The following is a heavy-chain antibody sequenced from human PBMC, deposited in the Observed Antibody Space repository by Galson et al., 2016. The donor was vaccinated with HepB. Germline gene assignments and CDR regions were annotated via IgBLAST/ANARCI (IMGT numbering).Heavy chain of an antibody. CDR1: GYTFTNYD. V-gene: IGHV1-8*01. CDR3: SRRRGIGTMIRRTSNWFDP. CDR2: MNPKSGIT. D-gene: IGHD3-10*01. J-gene: IGHJ5*02. Sequence: SVKVSCKASGYTFTNYDISWVRQASGQGLELMGWMNPKSGITGYAQKCQGRVTLNRNTSISTAYMELTSLRSEDTAVYFCSRRRGIGTMIRRTSNWFDPWGQGTLVTVYS.